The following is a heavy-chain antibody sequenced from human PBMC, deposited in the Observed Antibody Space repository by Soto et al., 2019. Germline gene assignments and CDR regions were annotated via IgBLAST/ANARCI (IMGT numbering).Heavy chain of an antibody. D-gene: IGHD3-10*01. J-gene: IGHJ3*02. V-gene: IGHV3-30*04. CDR3: ARGSSNVAFDI. Sequence: LSLTCAASGFTFSSYAMHWVRQAPGKGLEWVAVISYDGSNKYYADSVKGRFTISRDNSKNTLYLQMNSLRAEDTAVYYCARGSSNVAFDIWGQGTMVTVSS. CDR1: GFTFSSYA. CDR2: ISYDGSNK.